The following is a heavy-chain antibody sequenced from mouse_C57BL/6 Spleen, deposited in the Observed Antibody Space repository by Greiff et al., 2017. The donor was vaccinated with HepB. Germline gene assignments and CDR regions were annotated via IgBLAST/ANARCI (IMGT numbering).Heavy chain of an antibody. CDR3: ARGVFITTVVAPYFDY. D-gene: IGHD1-1*01. CDR1: GYAFSSSW. Sequence: QVQLQQSGPELVKPGASVKISCKASGYAFSSSWMNWVKQRPGKGLEWIGRIYPGDGDTNYNGKFKGKATLTADKSSSTAYMQLSSLTSEDSAVYFCARGVFITTVVAPYFDYWGQGTTLTVSS. CDR2: IYPGDGDT. J-gene: IGHJ2*01. V-gene: IGHV1-82*01.